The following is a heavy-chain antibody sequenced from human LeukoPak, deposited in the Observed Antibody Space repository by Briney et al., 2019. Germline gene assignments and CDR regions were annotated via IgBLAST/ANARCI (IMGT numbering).Heavy chain of an antibody. CDR3: ARVPYSSSWPGFDP. J-gene: IGHJ5*02. D-gene: IGHD6-13*01. V-gene: IGHV4-4*02. CDR1: GGSISSSNW. Sequence: SGTLSLTCSVSGGSISSSNWWSWVRQPPGKGLEWIGEIYHSGSTNYNPSLKSRVTISVDKSKNQFSLKLSSVTAADTAVYYCARVPYSSSWPGFDPWGQGTLVTVSS. CDR2: IYHSGST.